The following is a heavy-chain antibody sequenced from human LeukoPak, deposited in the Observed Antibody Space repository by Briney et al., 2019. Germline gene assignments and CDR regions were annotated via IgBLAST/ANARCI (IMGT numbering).Heavy chain of an antibody. J-gene: IGHJ4*02. CDR2: INWNGGST. CDR1: GFTFDDYG. CDR3: ARDPYDSSGRN. Sequence: GGSLRLSCAASGFTFDDYGMSWVRQAPGKGLEWVSGINWNGGSTGYADSVKGRFTISGDNAKNSLYLQMNSLRAEDTALYYCARDPYDSSGRNWGQGTLVTVSS. V-gene: IGHV3-20*04. D-gene: IGHD3-22*01.